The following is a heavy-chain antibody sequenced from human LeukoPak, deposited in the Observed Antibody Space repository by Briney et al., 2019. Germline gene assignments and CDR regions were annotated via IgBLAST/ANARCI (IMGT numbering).Heavy chain of an antibody. V-gene: IGHV4-59*01. J-gene: IGHJ6*03. CDR1: GGSISSYY. D-gene: IGHD5-18*01. CDR3: ARGTAMVSLYYYYYYMDV. Sequence: SETLSLTCTVSGGSISSYYWSWIRQPPGKGLEWIGYIYYSGSTNYNPSLKSRVTISVDTSKNQFSLKLSSVTAADTAVYYCARGTAMVSLYYYYYYMDVWGKGTTVTVSS. CDR2: IYYSGST.